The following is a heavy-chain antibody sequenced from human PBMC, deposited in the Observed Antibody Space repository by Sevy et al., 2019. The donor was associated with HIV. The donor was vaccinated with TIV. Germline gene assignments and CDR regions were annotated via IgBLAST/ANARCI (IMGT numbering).Heavy chain of an antibody. CDR1: GFTFSSYG. Sequence: GGSLRLSCAASGFTFSSYGMHWVRQAPGKGLEWVAFIRYDGSNKYYADSVKGRFTISRDNSKNTLSLQMNSLRAEETAAYYCAKDIGVQANYYYYYYMDVWGKGTTVTVSS. J-gene: IGHJ6*03. CDR3: AKDIGVQANYYYYYYMDV. V-gene: IGHV3-30*02. D-gene: IGHD1-1*01. CDR2: IRYDGSNK.